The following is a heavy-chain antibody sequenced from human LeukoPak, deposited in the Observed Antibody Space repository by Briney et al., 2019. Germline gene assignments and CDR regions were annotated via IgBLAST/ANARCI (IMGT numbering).Heavy chain of an antibody. CDR1: GFTFSSYS. Sequence: GGSLRLSCAASGFTFSSYSMNWVRQAPGKGLEWVSSISSSSSYIYYADSVKGRFTVSRDNSKNTVYLQMNSLRAEDTAVYYCAKDQYRDYFRGADYWGQGTLVTVSS. V-gene: IGHV3-21*04. CDR3: AKDQYRDYFRGADY. J-gene: IGHJ4*02. CDR2: ISSSSSYI. D-gene: IGHD2/OR15-2a*01.